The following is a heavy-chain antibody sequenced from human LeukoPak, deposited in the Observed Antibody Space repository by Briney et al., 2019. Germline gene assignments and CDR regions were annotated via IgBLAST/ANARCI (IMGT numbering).Heavy chain of an antibody. CDR1: GGSISSDY. V-gene: IGHV4-59*01. Sequence: SETLSLTCSVSGGSISSDYWSWVRQPPGKGLEWSGYILYSGSTNYNPSLQSRLTISVDTSKNQFSLKLSSVTAADTAVYYCAREYCTRTTCYFDYWGQGTLVTVSS. CDR3: AREYCTRTTCYFDY. J-gene: IGHJ4*02. CDR2: ILYSGST. D-gene: IGHD2-2*01.